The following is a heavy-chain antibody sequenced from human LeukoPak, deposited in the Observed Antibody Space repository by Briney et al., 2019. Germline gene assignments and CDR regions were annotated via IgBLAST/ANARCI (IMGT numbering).Heavy chain of an antibody. CDR2: IYYSGST. J-gene: IGHJ4*02. D-gene: IGHD3-9*01. CDR1: GGSISSGGYY. CDR3: ARDSNYDILTGLFKPTADY. V-gene: IGHV4-31*03. Sequence: SETLSLTCTVSGGSISSGGYYWSWIRQHPGKGLEWIGYIYYSGSTYYNPSLRSRVTISVDMSKNQFSLKLNSVTAADTAVYYCARDSNYDILTGLFKPTADYWGQGTLVTVSS.